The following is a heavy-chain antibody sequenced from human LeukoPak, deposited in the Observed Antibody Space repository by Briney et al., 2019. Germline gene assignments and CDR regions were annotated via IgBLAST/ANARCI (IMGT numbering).Heavy chain of an antibody. CDR3: TRDMLRFLEWTFDY. Sequence: GGSLRLSCTASGFTFGDYAMSWVHQAPGKGLEWVGFIRSKAYGGTTEYAASVKGRFTISRDDSKSIAYLQMDSLKTEDTAVYYCTRDMLRFLEWTFDYWGQGTLVTVSS. V-gene: IGHV3-49*04. CDR2: IRSKAYGGTT. J-gene: IGHJ4*02. D-gene: IGHD3-3*01. CDR1: GFTFGDYA.